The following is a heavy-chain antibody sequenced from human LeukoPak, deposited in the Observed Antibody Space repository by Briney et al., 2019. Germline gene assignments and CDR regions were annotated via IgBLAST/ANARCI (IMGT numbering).Heavy chain of an antibody. CDR3: AREAYDSGSFRTDYYYMDV. J-gene: IGHJ6*03. Sequence: ASVKVSCKASGYTLTGYYMNWVRQAPGQGLEWMGWINPNSGGTNYAQKFQGRVTMTRDTSISTAYMELSRLRSDDTAVYYCAREAYDSGSFRTDYYYMDVWGKGTTVTISS. V-gene: IGHV1-2*02. CDR2: INPNSGGT. D-gene: IGHD3-10*01. CDR1: GYTLTGYY.